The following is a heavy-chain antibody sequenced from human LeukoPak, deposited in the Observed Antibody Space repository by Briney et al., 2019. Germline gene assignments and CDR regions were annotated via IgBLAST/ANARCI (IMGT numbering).Heavy chain of an antibody. D-gene: IGHD1-26*01. CDR1: RYTFTSYD. Sequence: ASVKVSCKASRYTFTSYDINWVRQATGQGLEWMGWMNPNSGNTGYAQKFQGRVTMTRNTSISTAYMELSSLRSEDTAVYYCARGLGSPVGRNYWGQGTLVTVSS. CDR2: MNPNSGNT. V-gene: IGHV1-8*01. J-gene: IGHJ4*02. CDR3: ARGLGSPVGRNY.